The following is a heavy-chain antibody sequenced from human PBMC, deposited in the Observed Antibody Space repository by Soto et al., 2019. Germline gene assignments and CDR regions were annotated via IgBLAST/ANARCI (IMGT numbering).Heavy chain of an antibody. D-gene: IGHD4-17*01. CDR1: GFTFRSYG. J-gene: IGHJ4*02. CDR3: ARDPGDYYFDY. Sequence: GGSLRLSCAASGFTFRSYGMHWVRQAPGKGLEWVAIIWYDGTKKYYPDSVKGRFTISRDNSKNTVELQMNSLRAEDTAVYYCARDPGDYYFDYWGQGTLVTVSS. V-gene: IGHV3-33*01. CDR2: IWYDGTKK.